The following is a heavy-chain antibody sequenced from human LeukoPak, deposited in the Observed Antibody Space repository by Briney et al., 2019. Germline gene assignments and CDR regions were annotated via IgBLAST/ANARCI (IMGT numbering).Heavy chain of an antibody. J-gene: IGHJ4*02. D-gene: IGHD5-12*01. V-gene: IGHV3-7*04. CDR2: IKQDGSEK. Sequence: GGSLRLSCAASGFTFSNYWMSWVRQAPGKGLEWVANIKQDGSEKYYVDSVKGRFAISRDNAKNSLYLQMNSLRVEDTAVYYCARGVAYLFDYWGQGTLVTVSS. CDR3: ARGVAYLFDY. CDR1: GFTFSNYW.